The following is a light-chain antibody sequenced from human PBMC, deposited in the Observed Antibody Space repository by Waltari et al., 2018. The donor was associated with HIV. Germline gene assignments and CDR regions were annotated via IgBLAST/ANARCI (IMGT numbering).Light chain of an antibody. V-gene: IGLV2-14*03. CDR1: SSDVGGYNY. CDR3: SSYTSSSTRV. Sequence: QSALTQPASVSGSPGQSITISCTGTSSDVGGYNYVSWYQRHPGKAPKLMIYDVSNRPSGVSNRFSGSKSGNTASLTISGLQAEDEADYYYSSYTSSSTRVFGGGTTVTVL. J-gene: IGLJ3*02. CDR2: DVS.